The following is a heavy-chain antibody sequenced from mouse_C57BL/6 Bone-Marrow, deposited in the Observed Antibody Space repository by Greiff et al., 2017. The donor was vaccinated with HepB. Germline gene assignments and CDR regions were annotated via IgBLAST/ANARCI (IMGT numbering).Heavy chain of an antibody. J-gene: IGHJ3*01. CDR2: IRNKANGYTT. Sequence: EVQRVESGGGLVQPGGSLSLSCAASGFTFTDYYMSWVRQPPGKALEWLGFIRNKANGYTTEYSASVKGRFTISRDNSQSILYLQMNALRAEDSATYYCARSYYSNCGFAYWGQGTLVTVSA. CDR3: ARSYYSNCGFAY. V-gene: IGHV7-3*01. D-gene: IGHD2-5*01. CDR1: GFTFTDYY.